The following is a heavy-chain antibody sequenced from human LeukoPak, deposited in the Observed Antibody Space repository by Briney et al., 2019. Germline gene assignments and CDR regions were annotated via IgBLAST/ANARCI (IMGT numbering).Heavy chain of an antibody. CDR2: INPKSGGT. Sequence: VVSVKVSCKASGYTFTDYYIHWVRQAPGQGLEWVGWINPKSGGTNYAQKFQGRVTMTRDTSISTAYMELSRLRSDDTAVYYCARDLEYLYPGGAFDIWGQGTMVTVSS. D-gene: IGHD3-16*01. J-gene: IGHJ3*02. V-gene: IGHV1-2*02. CDR3: ARDLEYLYPGGAFDI. CDR1: GYTFTDYY.